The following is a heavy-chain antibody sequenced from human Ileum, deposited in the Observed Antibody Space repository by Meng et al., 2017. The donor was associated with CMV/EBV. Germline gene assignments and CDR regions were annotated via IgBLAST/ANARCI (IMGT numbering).Heavy chain of an antibody. CDR2: FYVGCSNT. Sequence: FSGIAIDLVRQSPVKGLECVSFFYVGCSNTYYAASVKGRFTISRDSSKNTLYLQMNSLRAEDTAVYYCAKLKSGYCSGGFCYFESWGQGVLVTVSS. CDR3: AKLKSGYCSGGFCYFES. J-gene: IGHJ4*02. V-gene: IGHV3-23*03. D-gene: IGHD2-15*01. CDR1: FSGIA.